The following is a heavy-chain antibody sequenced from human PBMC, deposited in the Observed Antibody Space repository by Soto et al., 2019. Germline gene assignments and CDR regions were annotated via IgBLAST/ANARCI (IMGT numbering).Heavy chain of an antibody. V-gene: IGHV3-23*01. CDR2: ISGSAAST. D-gene: IGHD3-9*01. CDR1: GFTFSGYA. Sequence: EVQLLGSGGGLVQPGGSLRLSCAASGFTFSGYAMSWVRQAPGKGLEWVSGISGSAASTNYADSVKGRFTISRDNSKNTLYLQMNSLRAEDTAVYYCAKDVHYDILTGIEYFHHWAQGTLVTVSS. J-gene: IGHJ1*01. CDR3: AKDVHYDILTGIEYFHH.